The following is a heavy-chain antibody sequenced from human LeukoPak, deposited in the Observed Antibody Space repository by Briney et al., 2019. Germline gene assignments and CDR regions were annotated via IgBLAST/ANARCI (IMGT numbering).Heavy chain of an antibody. J-gene: IGHJ6*02. V-gene: IGHV4-39*01. CDR2: IYFSGST. CDR1: GGSISITTYY. Sequence: SETLSITCTVSGGSISITTYYWGWIRQPPGKGLEWIGTIYFSGSTYYNPSLKRRVTISVDTSKNQFSLTMSSVTAADTAVYYCANLGYYNYGMDVWGQGTTVTVSS. CDR3: ANLGYYNYGMDV.